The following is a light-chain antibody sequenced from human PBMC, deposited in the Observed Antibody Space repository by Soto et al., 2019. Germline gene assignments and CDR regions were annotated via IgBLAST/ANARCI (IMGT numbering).Light chain of an antibody. J-gene: IGLJ1*01. CDR1: SGDVGGYNL. CDR2: EVT. CDR3: CSYAGNSEV. Sequence: QSALTQPASVSGSPGQSITIPRTGTSGDVGGYNLVSCYQQHPGKAPKLMIYEVTERPSGVSNRFSGSKSGNTASLTISGLQPYDEADYYCCSYAGNSEVFGTGTKLTV. V-gene: IGLV2-23*02.